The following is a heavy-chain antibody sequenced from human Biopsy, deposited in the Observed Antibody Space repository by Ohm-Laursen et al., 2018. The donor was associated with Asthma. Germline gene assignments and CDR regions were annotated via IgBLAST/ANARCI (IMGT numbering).Heavy chain of an antibody. J-gene: IGHJ4*02. D-gene: IGHD5-18*01. CDR3: ARGYSLGGDFHY. CDR1: GFTVSRDH. CDR2: IYSGGTS. Sequence: SLRLSCSASGFTVSRDHMFWVRQAPGKGLEWVSVIYSGGTSDTADSVRGRFTISRDFYKNTLYLQMDSLRVADTAVYYCARGYSLGGDFHYWGQGILVTVSS. V-gene: IGHV3-53*01.